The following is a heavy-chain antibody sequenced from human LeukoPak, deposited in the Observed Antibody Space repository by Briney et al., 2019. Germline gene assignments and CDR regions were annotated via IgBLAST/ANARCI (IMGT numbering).Heavy chain of an antibody. J-gene: IGHJ4*02. CDR1: GFSLSRYG. D-gene: IGHD6-19*01. V-gene: IGHV3-33*01. CDR2: IWEDGSNI. Sequence: PGTSLRLSCAAPGFSLSRYGMHWVRQAPGKGLGWVAGIWEDGSNIHYRDSVKGRFTISRDNSKNTLYLQMNSLRAEDTAVYYCARVGYNSGWYEYWGQGTLVTVSS. CDR3: ARVGYNSGWYEY.